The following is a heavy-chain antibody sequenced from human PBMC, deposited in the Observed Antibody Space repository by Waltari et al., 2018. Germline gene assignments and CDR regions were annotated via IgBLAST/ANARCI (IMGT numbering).Heavy chain of an antibody. V-gene: IGHV1-2*06. CDR1: GYTFTGYY. Sequence: QVQLVQSGAEVKKPGASVKVSCKASGYTFTGYYMHWVRQAPGQGLEWMGRINPNSGGTNYAQKFQGRVTMTRDTSISTAYMELSRLRSDDTAVYYCAREARGYCSGGSCYSDAFDIWGQGTMVTVSS. CDR3: AREARGYCSGGSCYSDAFDI. J-gene: IGHJ3*02. CDR2: INPNSGGT. D-gene: IGHD2-15*01.